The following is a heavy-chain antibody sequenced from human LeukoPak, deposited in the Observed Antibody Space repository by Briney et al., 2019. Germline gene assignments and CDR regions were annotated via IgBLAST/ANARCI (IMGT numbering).Heavy chain of an antibody. CDR3: ARGGSRIANWFDS. V-gene: IGHV4-59*01. D-gene: IGHD2-15*01. Sequence: SETLSLTCTVSGGSISGYYWSWIRQPPGMGLEWIGYIYYSGSTNYNPSLKSRVTISVDTSKNQLSLKLSSVTAADTAVYYCARGGSRIANWFDSWGQGTLVTVSS. CDR2: IYYSGST. J-gene: IGHJ5*01. CDR1: GGSISGYY.